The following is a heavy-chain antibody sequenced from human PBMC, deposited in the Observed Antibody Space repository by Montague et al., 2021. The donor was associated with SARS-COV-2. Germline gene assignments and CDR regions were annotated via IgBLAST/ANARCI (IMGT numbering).Heavy chain of an antibody. D-gene: IGHD5-12*01. J-gene: IGHJ4*02. CDR2: IHHSGST. Sequence: SETLSLTRTVSGGSTNSFYWSWVRQSPGKRMEWIGYIHHSGSTKYNPSLQSRVTMSLDTSRNQLSLKLSSVTAADTAIYYCATQVGGFTSGSLDYWGQGTLVTVSS. CDR1: GGSTNSFY. CDR3: ATQVGGFTSGSLDY. V-gene: IGHV4-59*08.